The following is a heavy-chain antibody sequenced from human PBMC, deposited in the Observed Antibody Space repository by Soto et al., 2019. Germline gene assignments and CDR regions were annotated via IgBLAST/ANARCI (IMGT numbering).Heavy chain of an antibody. J-gene: IGHJ3*02. CDR1: GFTVSSNY. V-gene: IGHV3-53*04. CDR3: ARAQRQWLVRGAFDI. Sequence: GGSLRLSCAASGFTVSSNYMSWVRQAPGKGLEWVSVIYSGGSTYYADSVKGRFTISRHNSKNTLYLQMNSLRAEDTAVYYCARAQRQWLVRGAFDIWGQGTMVTVS. CDR2: IYSGGST. D-gene: IGHD6-19*01.